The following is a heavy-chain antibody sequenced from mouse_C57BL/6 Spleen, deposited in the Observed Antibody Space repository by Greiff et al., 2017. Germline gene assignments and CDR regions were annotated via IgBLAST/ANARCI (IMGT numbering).Heavy chain of an antibody. V-gene: IGHV5-17*01. Sequence: EVKVVESEGGLVKPGGSLKLSCAASGFTFSDYGMHWVRQAPEKGLEWVAYISSGSSTIYYADTVKGRFTISRDNAKNTLFLQMTSLRSEDTAMYYCARPYDGFCDYWGQGTTLTVSS. J-gene: IGHJ2*01. CDR1: GFTFSDYG. CDR2: ISSGSSTI. D-gene: IGHD2-3*01. CDR3: ARPYDGFCDY.